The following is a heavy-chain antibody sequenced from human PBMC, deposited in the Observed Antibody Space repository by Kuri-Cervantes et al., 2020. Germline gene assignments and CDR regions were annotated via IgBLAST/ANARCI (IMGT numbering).Heavy chain of an antibody. D-gene: IGHD3-16*01. Sequence: GSLRLSCTVSGGSISSYYWSWIRQPPGKGLEWIGYIYYSGSTNYNPSLKSRVTISVDTSKNQFSLKLSSVTAADTAVYYCARNDYYYYYMDVWGEGTTVTVSS. CDR2: IYYSGST. CDR1: GGSISSYY. J-gene: IGHJ6*03. V-gene: IGHV4-59*01. CDR3: ARNDYYYYYMDV.